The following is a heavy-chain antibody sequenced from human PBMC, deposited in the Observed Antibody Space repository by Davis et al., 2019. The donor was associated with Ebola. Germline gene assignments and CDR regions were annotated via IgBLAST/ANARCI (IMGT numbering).Heavy chain of an antibody. Sequence: PGGSLRLSCKGSGYSFTSYWIGWVRQMPGKGLEWMGIIYPGDSDTRYSPSFQGQVTISADKSISTAYLQWSSLKASDTAMYYCARGSDGQQLVPRYFDLWGRGTLVTVSS. V-gene: IGHV5-51*01. CDR2: IYPGDSDT. D-gene: IGHD6-13*01. J-gene: IGHJ2*01. CDR3: ARGSDGQQLVPRYFDL. CDR1: GYSFTSYW.